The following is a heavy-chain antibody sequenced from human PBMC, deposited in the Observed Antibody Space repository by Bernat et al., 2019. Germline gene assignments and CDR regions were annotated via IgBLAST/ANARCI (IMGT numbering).Heavy chain of an antibody. Sequence: QVQLVESGGGVVQPGRSLRLSCAASGFTFSSYGMHWVRQAPGKGLEWVAVISYDGSNKYYADSVKGRFTISRDNSKNTLYLQMNSLRAEDTAVYYCAKDRVAAAGTGYYYGMDVWGQGTTVTVSS. V-gene: IGHV3-30*18. D-gene: IGHD6-13*01. CDR1: GFTFSSYG. J-gene: IGHJ6*02. CDR3: AKDRVAAAGTGYYYGMDV. CDR2: ISYDGSNK.